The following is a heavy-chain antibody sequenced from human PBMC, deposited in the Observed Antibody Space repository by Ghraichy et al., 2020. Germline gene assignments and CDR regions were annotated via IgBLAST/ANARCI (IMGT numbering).Heavy chain of an antibody. Sequence: ASVKVSCKASGYTFTGYYMHWVRQAPGQGLEWMGWINPNSGGTNYAQKFQGSVTMTRDTSISTAYMELSRLRSDDTAVYYCARDLSRWLQYFDYWGQGTLVTVSS. J-gene: IGHJ4*02. CDR2: INPNSGGT. D-gene: IGHD5-24*01. CDR3: ARDLSRWLQYFDY. CDR1: GYTFTGYY. V-gene: IGHV1-2*02.